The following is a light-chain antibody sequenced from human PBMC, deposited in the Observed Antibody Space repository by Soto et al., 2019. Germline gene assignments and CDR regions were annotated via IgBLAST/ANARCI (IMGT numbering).Light chain of an antibody. CDR2: GAS. CDR3: QQYNNWPPWT. J-gene: IGKJ1*01. V-gene: IGKV3-20*01. Sequence: EIVLTQSPGTLSLSPGERATLSCRASQSVSSSYLAWYQQKPGQAPRLLIYGASSRATGIPDRFSGSGSGTKFTLTISSLQSEDFAVYYCQQYNNWPPWTFGQGTKVDIK. CDR1: QSVSSSY.